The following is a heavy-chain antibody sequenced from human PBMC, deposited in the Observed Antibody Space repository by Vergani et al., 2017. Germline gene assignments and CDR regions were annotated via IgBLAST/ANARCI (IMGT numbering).Heavy chain of an antibody. CDR2: ISGSGDNT. D-gene: IGHD1-26*01. CDR3: ASQQWELYY. CDR1: RFTFNNSA. V-gene: IGHV3-23*01. J-gene: IGHJ4*02. Sequence: EVQLLESGGGLVQPGGSLRLSCAASRFTFNNSAMTWVRQAPGKGLEWVSSISGSGDNTYYADSVKGRFTVSRDNSKNTLYLRMSSLRVDDTAVYYCASQQWELYYWGQGTLVTVSS.